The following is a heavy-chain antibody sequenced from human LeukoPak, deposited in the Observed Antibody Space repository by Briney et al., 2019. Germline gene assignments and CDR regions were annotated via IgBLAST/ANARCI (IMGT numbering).Heavy chain of an antibody. J-gene: IGHJ4*02. D-gene: IGHD3-22*01. V-gene: IGHV1-2*02. CDR1: GYRFTGYF. Sequence: GASLKVSCQESGYRFTGYFIHWVRQAPAQGLEWMGCIDPNSGNTKYAQKFQGRVSMPRDTSTRTAYMELSRLRSDDTAVYFCARSGSTGYSLDYWGQGALVTVSS. CDR3: ARSGSTGYSLDY. CDR2: IDPNSGNT.